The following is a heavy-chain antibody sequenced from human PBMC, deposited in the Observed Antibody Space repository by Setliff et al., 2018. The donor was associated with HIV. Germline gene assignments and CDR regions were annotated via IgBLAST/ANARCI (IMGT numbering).Heavy chain of an antibody. V-gene: IGHV4-31*03. Sequence: SETLSLTCTVSGDSISSGDYSWSWIRQHPGKGLEWIGYIYYSGSTYYNPSLKSRVTISVDTSKSQFSLKLSSVTAADTAVYYCARDLYFYDSGGYLRWYFDLWGRGTLVTVSS. J-gene: IGHJ2*01. D-gene: IGHD3-22*01. CDR1: GDSISSGDYS. CDR2: IYYSGST. CDR3: ARDLYFYDSGGYLRWYFDL.